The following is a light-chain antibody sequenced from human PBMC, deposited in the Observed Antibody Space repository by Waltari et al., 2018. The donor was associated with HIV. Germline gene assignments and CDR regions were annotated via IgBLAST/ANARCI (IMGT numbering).Light chain of an antibody. V-gene: IGLV1-47*01. Sequence: QSVLTQPPSASGTPGQRATISCFGSNSNIGSNYVYWYQQLPGMAPKLLIYKNNQRPSGVPDLFSGSKSGTSASLAISGLRSEDEADYYCAAWDDRLNLVFGGGTKLTVL. CDR3: AAWDDRLNLV. CDR1: NSNIGSNY. J-gene: IGLJ2*01. CDR2: KNN.